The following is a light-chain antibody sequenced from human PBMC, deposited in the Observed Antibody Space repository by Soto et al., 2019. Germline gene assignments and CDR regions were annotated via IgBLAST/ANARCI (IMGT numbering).Light chain of an antibody. CDR3: QQHNSYPPLT. J-gene: IGKJ4*01. CDR1: QGISSY. Sequence: IQLTQSPSSLSASVGDRVTITCRASQGISSYLAWYQQKPGKAPKLLIYDASTLQSGVPSRFSGSGSGTDFNLTISSLKPEDFASYYCQQHNSYPPLTFGGGTKVEIK. V-gene: IGKV1-9*01. CDR2: DAS.